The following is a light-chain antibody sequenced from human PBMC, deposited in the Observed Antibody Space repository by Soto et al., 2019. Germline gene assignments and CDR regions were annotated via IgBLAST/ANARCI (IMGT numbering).Light chain of an antibody. Sequence: SYELTQPPSVSVAPGKTARITCGGNNIGSKSVHWYQQKPGQAPVLVIYYDSDRPSGIPERFSGSNSGNTATLTISRVEAGDEAHYYCHVWDSTSDHPVFAGGTKLTVL. J-gene: IGLJ2*01. CDR1: NIGSKS. CDR3: HVWDSTSDHPV. V-gene: IGLV3-21*04. CDR2: YDS.